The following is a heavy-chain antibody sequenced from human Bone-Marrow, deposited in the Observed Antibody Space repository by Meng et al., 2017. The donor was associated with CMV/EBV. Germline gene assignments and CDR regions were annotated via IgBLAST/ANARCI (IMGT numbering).Heavy chain of an antibody. V-gene: IGHV3-23*01. Sequence: GGSLRLSCAASGFTFSSYAMSWVRQAPGKGLEWVSAISGSGGGTYYADSVKGRFTISRDNSKNTLYLQMNSLRAEDTAVYYCAKVPQYYDFWSGYSTWGQGTLVTVSS. J-gene: IGHJ5*02. CDR2: ISGSGGGT. D-gene: IGHD3-3*01. CDR3: AKVPQYYDFWSGYST. CDR1: GFTFSSYA.